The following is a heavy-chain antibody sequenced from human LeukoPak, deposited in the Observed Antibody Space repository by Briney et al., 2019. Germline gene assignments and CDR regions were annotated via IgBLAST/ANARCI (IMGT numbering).Heavy chain of an antibody. Sequence: GASVKVSCKASGYTFTGYYMHWVRQAPGHGLEWMGRINPNSGGTTYAQDFQGRVTMTRDTSISTAYMELSGLTSDDTAVYYSARPRATIAVDDGYDIWGQGTMVTVSS. CDR3: ARPRATIAVDDGYDI. V-gene: IGHV1-2*06. CDR2: INPNSGGT. CDR1: GYTFTGYY. J-gene: IGHJ3*02. D-gene: IGHD6-19*01.